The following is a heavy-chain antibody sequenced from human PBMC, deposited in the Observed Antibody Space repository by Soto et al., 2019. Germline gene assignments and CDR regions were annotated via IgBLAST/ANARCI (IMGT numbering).Heavy chain of an antibody. D-gene: IGHD3-22*01. J-gene: IGHJ4*02. CDR1: GYTFTSYG. CDR3: ARDHYYYDSSGNFDY. CDR2: ISAYNGNR. Sequence: QVQLVQSGAEVKKPGASVKVSCKASGYTFTSYGISWVRQAPGQGLEWMGWISAYNGNRNYAQRLQGRVTMTTDTSTSTAYMELRSLRSDDTAVYYSARDHYYYDSSGNFDYWGQGTLVTVSS. V-gene: IGHV1-18*01.